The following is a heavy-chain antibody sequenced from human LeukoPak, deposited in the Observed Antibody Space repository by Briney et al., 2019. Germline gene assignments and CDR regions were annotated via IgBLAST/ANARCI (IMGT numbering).Heavy chain of an antibody. CDR2: INHSGST. D-gene: IGHD3-10*01. J-gene: IGHJ4*02. V-gene: IGHV4-34*01. Sequence: PSETLSLTCAVYGGSFSGYYWSWIRQPPGKGLEWIGDINHSGSTNYNPSLKSRVTISVDTSKNQFSLKLSSVTAADTAVYYCARRGVRGVIITRFDYWGQGTLVTVSS. CDR1: GGSFSGYY. CDR3: ARRGVRGVIITRFDY.